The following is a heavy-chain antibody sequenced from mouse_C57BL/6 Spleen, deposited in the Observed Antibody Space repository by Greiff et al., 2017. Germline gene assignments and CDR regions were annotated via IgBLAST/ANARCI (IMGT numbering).Heavy chain of an antibody. V-gene: IGHV1-80*01. CDR3: ARRGGNYFSWFAY. D-gene: IGHD2-1*01. CDR2: IYPGDGDT. CDR1: GYAFSSYW. J-gene: IGHJ3*01. Sequence: VQLQQSGAELVKPGASVKISCKASGYAFSSYWMNWVKQRPGKGLEWIGQIYPGDGDTNYNGKFKGKATLTADKSSSTAYMQLSSLTSEDSAVYFCARRGGNYFSWFAYWGQGTLVTVSA.